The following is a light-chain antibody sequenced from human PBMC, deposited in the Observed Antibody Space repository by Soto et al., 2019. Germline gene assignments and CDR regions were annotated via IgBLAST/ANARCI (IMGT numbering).Light chain of an antibody. J-gene: IGLJ2*01. V-gene: IGLV2-23*01. CDR3: CSYAGSSTVV. CDR1: SSDVGSYNL. Sequence: QSALTQPASVSGSPGQSITISCTGTSSDVGSYNLVSWYQQHPGKAPKLMIYEGSKRPSGVSNRFSGSKSGNTASLTISGLKAEDGADYYFCSYAGSSTVVFGGG. CDR2: EGS.